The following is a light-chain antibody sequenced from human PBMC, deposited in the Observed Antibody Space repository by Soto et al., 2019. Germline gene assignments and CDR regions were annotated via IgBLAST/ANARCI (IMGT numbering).Light chain of an antibody. V-gene: IGKV1-5*03. CDR2: KAS. Sequence: DIQMTQSPSTLSASVGDRVTITCRASQSISSWLAWYQQKPGKAPKLLIYKASSLESGVPSRFSGRGSGTEFTLTISSLQPDDFATYYCQQYNYHWTFGPGTKVEIK. J-gene: IGKJ1*01. CDR1: QSISSW. CDR3: QQYNYHWT.